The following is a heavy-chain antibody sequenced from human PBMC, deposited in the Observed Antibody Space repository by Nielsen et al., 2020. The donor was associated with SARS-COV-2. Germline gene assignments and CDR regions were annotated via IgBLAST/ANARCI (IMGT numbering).Heavy chain of an antibody. D-gene: IGHD4-17*01. J-gene: IGHJ3*02. CDR3: AKDYGDYAAFDI. V-gene: IGHV3-33*06. CDR2: IWYDGSNK. Sequence: GESLKISCAASGFIFRTYGMHWVRQAPGKGLEWVVVIWYDGSNKYYADSVKGRFTVSRDNSNNTVYLQMNSLRAEDTAVYYCAKDYGDYAAFDIWGQGTMVTVSS. CDR1: GFIFRTYG.